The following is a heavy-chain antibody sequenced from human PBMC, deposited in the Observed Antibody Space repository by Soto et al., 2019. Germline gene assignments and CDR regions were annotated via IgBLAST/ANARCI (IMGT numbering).Heavy chain of an antibody. V-gene: IGHV4-30-4*01. D-gene: IGHD2-15*01. Sequence: SETLSLTCTVSGGSISSGNYYWSWIRQPPGKGLEWIGFISYSGSAYYNPSLKSRVTISVDTSKNQFSLNLSFVTAADTAVYYCXTMGTPATGLYYFDYWGQGTLVTVSS. CDR2: ISYSGSA. CDR3: XTMGTPATGLYYFDY. J-gene: IGHJ4*02. CDR1: GGSISSGNYY.